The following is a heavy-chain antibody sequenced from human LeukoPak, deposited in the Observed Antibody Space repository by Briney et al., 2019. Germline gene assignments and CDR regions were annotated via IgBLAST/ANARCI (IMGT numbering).Heavy chain of an antibody. Sequence: GGSLKISGKGSGYIFTSYWIGWVRQMPGKGLEGRGIIYPGESDTRYSPSFQGQVTIPADKSISTAYLQWSSLKASDTAMYYCARGGRWLQFDAFDIWGQGTMVTVSS. D-gene: IGHD5-24*01. CDR3: ARGGRWLQFDAFDI. V-gene: IGHV5-51*01. CDR1: GYIFTSYW. CDR2: IYPGESDT. J-gene: IGHJ3*02.